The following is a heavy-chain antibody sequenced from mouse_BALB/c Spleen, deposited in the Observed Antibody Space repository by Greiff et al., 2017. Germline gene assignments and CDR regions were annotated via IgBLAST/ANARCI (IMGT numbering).Heavy chain of an antibody. CDR2: ILPGSGST. CDR1: GYTFSSYW. CDR3: ARVNYPYAMDY. Sequence: QVQLQQSGAELMKPGASVKISCKATGYTFSSYWIEWVKQRPGHGLEWIGEILPGSGSTNYNEKFKGKATFTADTSSNTAYMQLSSLTSEDSAVYYCARVNYPYAMDYWGQGTSVTVSS. V-gene: IGHV1-9*01. D-gene: IGHD2-1*01. J-gene: IGHJ4*01.